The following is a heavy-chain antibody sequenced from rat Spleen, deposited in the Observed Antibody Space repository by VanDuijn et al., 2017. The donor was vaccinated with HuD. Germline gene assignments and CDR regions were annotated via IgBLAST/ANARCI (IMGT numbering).Heavy chain of an antibody. Sequence: EVQLVESDGGLVQPGRSLKLSCAASGFTFSDYYMAWVRQAPTKGLEWVATINYDGSSTYYRDSVKGRFTISRDNAKSTLYLHMNSLRSEDTATYYCARHTYNWFPNWGQGTLVTVSS. CDR2: INYDGSST. CDR3: ARHTYNWFPN. V-gene: IGHV5-29*01. CDR1: GFTFSDYY. J-gene: IGHJ3*01.